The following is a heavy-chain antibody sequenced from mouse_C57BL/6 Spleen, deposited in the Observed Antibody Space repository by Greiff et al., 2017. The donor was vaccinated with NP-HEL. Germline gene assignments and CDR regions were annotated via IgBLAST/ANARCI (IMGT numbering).Heavy chain of an antibody. V-gene: IGHV1-4*01. Sequence: VQLQQSGAELARPGASVKMSCKASGYTFTSYTMHWVKQRPGQGLEWIGYINPSSGYTKYNQKFKDKATLTADKSSSTAYMQLSSLTSEDSAVYYCAREELRLLDYWGQGTTLTVSS. CDR1: GYTFTSYT. J-gene: IGHJ2*01. CDR2: INPSSGYT. CDR3: AREELRLLDY. D-gene: IGHD3-2*02.